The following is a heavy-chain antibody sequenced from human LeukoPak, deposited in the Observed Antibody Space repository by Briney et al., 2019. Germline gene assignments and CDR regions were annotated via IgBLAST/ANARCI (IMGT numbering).Heavy chain of an antibody. CDR2: IDPKNGNR. V-gene: IGHV1-8*01. J-gene: IGHJ5*02. Sequence: GASVKVSCKASGYTFINNDINWVRQAPGQGLEWMAWIDPKNGNRGYAQNFQGRVTMTTDISINTAYLELSSLRSEDTAVYHCARSHTQKEFCGGGRCYPTVWWFDPWGQGTLVTVSS. CDR1: GYTFINND. CDR3: ARSHTQKEFCGGGRCYPTVWWFDP. D-gene: IGHD2-15*01.